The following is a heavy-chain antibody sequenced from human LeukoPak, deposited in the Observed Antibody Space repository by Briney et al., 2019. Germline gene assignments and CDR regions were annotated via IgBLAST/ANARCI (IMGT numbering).Heavy chain of an antibody. J-gene: IGHJ4*02. Sequence: SGPTLVKPSQTLTLTCTFSGFSLSTSAVGVGWIRQPPGKALEWLALIYWDDDKRYSPSLKSRLTITKDTSKNQVVLTMTNMDPVDTATYYCAHMWGSGYPYYFDYWGQGTLVTVSS. V-gene: IGHV2-5*02. CDR1: GFSLSTSAVG. D-gene: IGHD3-3*01. CDR2: IYWDDDK. CDR3: AHMWGSGYPYYFDY.